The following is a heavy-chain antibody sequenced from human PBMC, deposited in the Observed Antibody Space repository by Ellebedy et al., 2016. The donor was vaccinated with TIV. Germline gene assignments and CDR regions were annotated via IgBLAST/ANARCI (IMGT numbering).Heavy chain of an antibody. CDR1: GFTFSDYS. J-gene: IGHJ6*02. CDR2: ISGSSSVI. D-gene: IGHD5/OR15-5a*01. CDR3: ARGSNYGMDV. Sequence: GGSLRLSCAASGFTFSDYSMNWVRQAPGKGLEWISYISGSSSVIYYADSVKGRFTISRDNAKNSLYLQMNSLRAEDTAVYYCARGSNYGMDVWGQGTTVTVSS. V-gene: IGHV3-48*01.